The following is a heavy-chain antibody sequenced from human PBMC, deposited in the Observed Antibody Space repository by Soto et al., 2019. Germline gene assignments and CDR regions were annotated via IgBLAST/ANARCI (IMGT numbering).Heavy chain of an antibody. CDR3: ASLYGGYEHPPFYY. Sequence: GSLRLSCAASGFTFSDYYISSIRQAPGKGQEWVSYISSSSSTNYADSLKGRFTISRDNAKNSLYLQMNSLRAGDTDLYYCASLYGGYEHPPFYYWGQGTLVTDSS. D-gene: IGHD5-12*01. J-gene: IGHJ4*02. CDR1: GFTFSDYY. V-gene: IGHV3-11*06. CDR2: ISSSSST.